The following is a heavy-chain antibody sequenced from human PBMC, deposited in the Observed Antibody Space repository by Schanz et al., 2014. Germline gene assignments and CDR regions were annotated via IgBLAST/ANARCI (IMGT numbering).Heavy chain of an antibody. CDR2: IIPILGIG. D-gene: IGHD3-16*01. J-gene: IGHJ6*02. Sequence: QVQLVQSGAAVKKPGSSVKVSCKASGGTFSSYTISWVRQAPGQGPEWMGRIIPILGIGNDAQKFQGRVTITADKSTSTAYMELKSLRSADTAVYYCATIGVNDYWRFGLDLWGQGTTVTVSS. CDR3: ATIGVNDYWRFGLDL. CDR1: GGTFSSYT. V-gene: IGHV1-69*02.